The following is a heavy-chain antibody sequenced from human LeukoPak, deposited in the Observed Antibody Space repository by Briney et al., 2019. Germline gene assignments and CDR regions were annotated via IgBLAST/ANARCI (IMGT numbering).Heavy chain of an antibody. D-gene: IGHD7-27*01. J-gene: IGHJ2*01. Sequence: SEALSHTCTVSGGSISSYYWSWIRQPPGKGLEWIGYIYYSGSTNYNPSLKSRVTISVDTSKNQFSLKLSSVTAADTAVYYCARHNNWGSSAWYFDLWGRGTLVTVSS. CDR3: ARHNNWGSSAWYFDL. V-gene: IGHV4-59*08. CDR2: IYYSGST. CDR1: GGSISSYY.